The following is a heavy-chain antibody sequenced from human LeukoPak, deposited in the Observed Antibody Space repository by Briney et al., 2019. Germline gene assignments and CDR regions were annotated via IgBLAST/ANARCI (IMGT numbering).Heavy chain of an antibody. V-gene: IGHV4-39*07. CDR2: IYYSGST. Sequence: SETLSLTCTVSGGSISRSSYYWGCIRQPPGKGLEWIGSIYYSGSTYYNPSLKSRVTISVDTSKNQFSLKLSSVTAADTAVYYCARVGGYSYGYGYWGQGTLVTVSS. CDR1: GGSISRSSYY. J-gene: IGHJ4*02. D-gene: IGHD5-18*01. CDR3: ARVGGYSYGYGY.